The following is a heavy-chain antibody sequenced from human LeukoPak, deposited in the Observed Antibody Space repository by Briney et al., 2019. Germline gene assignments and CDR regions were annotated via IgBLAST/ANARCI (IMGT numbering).Heavy chain of an antibody. CDR1: GYTFTRYD. D-gene: IGHD6-13*01. CDR2: IIPILGIA. J-gene: IGHJ4*02. CDR3: ATRSSSPWYFDY. V-gene: IGHV1-69*04. Sequence: SVKVSCKASGYTFTRYDINWVRQAPGQGLEWMGRIIPILGIANYAQKFQGRVTIAADKSTSTAYMELSSLRSEDTAVYYCATRSSSPWYFDYWGQGTLVTVSS.